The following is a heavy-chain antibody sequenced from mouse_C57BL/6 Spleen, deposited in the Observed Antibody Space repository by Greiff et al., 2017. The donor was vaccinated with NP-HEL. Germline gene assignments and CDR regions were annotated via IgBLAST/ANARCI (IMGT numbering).Heavy chain of an antibody. J-gene: IGHJ2*01. CDR3: ARAGTGYYFDY. CDR2: IYPRDGST. V-gene: IGHV1-85*01. CDR1: GYTFTSYD. D-gene: IGHD4-1*01. Sequence: VQLQQSGPELVKPGASVKLSCKGSGYTFTSYDINWVKQRPGQGLEWIGWIYPRDGSTKYNEKFKGKATLTVDTSSSPAYMERSSLTSEDAAVYFCARAGTGYYFDYWGQGTTLTVSS.